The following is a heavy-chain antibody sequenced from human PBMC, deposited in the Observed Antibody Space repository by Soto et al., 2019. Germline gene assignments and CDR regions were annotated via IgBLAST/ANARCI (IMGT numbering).Heavy chain of an antibody. J-gene: IGHJ4*02. D-gene: IGHD3-10*01. CDR2: LVPVLGTA. CDR3: ARSPGVFDY. V-gene: IGHV1-69*06. Sequence: QGEVGAVWAEVKKAGSSVEVSCKASGGTFNRLAINLVRQGPGQGTELMGGLVPVLGTANYAQKFQDRVTITADKSTSTSYMELSSLRSEDTAVYYCARSPGVFDYWGQGTLVTVSS. CDR1: GGTFNRLA.